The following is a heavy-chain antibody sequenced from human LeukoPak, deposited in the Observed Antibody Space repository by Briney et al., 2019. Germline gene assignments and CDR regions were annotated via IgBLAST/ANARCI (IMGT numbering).Heavy chain of an antibody. CDR3: ARGGRYCSSTSCHGGWFDP. CDR1: GGSISSGDYY. J-gene: IGHJ5*02. Sequence: SQTLSLTCTVSGGSISSGDYYWSWIRQPPGKGLEWIGYIYYSGSTYYNPSLKSRVTISVDTSKNQFSLKLSSVTAADTAVYYCARGGRYCSSTSCHGGWFDPWGQGTLVTVSS. V-gene: IGHV4-30-4*08. D-gene: IGHD2-2*01. CDR2: IYYSGST.